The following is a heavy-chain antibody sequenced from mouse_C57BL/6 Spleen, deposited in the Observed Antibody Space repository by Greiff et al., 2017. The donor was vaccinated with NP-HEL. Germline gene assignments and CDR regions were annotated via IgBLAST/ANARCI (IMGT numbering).Heavy chain of an antibody. D-gene: IGHD2-1*01. V-gene: IGHV1-53*01. Sequence: VQLQQPGTELVKPGASVTLSCKASGYTFTSYWMHWVKQRPGQGLEWIGNINPSNGGTNYNEKFKSKATLTVDKSSSTAYMQLSSLTSEDSAVYYCARIKGNYDWYFDVWGTGTTVTVSS. J-gene: IGHJ1*03. CDR1: GYTFTSYW. CDR2: INPSNGGT. CDR3: ARIKGNYDWYFDV.